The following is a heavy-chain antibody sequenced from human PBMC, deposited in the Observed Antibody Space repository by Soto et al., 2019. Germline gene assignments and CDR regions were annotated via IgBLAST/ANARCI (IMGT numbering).Heavy chain of an antibody. CDR3: ASRGSTYYYYGMDV. J-gene: IGHJ6*02. V-gene: IGHV4-39*01. CDR1: GGSISSSSYY. D-gene: IGHD5-12*01. CDR2: IYYSGST. Sequence: SLTCTVSGGSISSSSYYWGWIRQPPGKGLEWIGSIYYSGSTYYNPSLKSRVTISVDTSKNQFSLKLSSVTAADTAVYYCASRGSTYYYYGMDVWGQGTTVTVSS.